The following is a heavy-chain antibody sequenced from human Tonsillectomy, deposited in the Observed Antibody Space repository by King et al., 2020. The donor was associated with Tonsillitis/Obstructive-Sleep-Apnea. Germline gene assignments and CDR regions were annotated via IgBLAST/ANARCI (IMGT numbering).Heavy chain of an antibody. D-gene: IGHD6-13*01. V-gene: IGHV3-48*02. CDR3: ARGPPRYSSNWSLFGY. J-gene: IGHJ4*02. Sequence: VQLVESGGGLVQPGGSLRLSCAASGFTSSSDSMNWVRQAPGKGLEWVSYISGSSGTIHYVDSVKGRSTISRDNAKNSLDLQMNSLRDEDTAVYYCARGPPRYSSNWSLFGYWGQGTLVTVSS. CDR1: GFTSSSDS. CDR2: ISGSSGTI.